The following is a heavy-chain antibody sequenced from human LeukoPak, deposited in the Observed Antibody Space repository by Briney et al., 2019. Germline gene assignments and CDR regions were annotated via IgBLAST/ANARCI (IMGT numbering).Heavy chain of an antibody. D-gene: IGHD1-26*01. Sequence: SVKVSCKASDGTFSSYAISWVRQAPGQGLEWMGGIIPIFGTANYAQKFQGGVTITADESTSTAYMELSSLRSEDTAVYYCARSKTPNSGSYHYYYYYYMDVWGKGTTVTISS. CDR3: ARSKTPNSGSYHYYYYYYMDV. V-gene: IGHV1-69*13. J-gene: IGHJ6*03. CDR1: DGTFSSYA. CDR2: IIPIFGTA.